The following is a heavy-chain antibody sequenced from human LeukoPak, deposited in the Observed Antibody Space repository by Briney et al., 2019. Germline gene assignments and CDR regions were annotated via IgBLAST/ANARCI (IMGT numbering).Heavy chain of an antibody. D-gene: IGHD3-22*01. Sequence: SVKVSCKASGGTFSSYAISWVRQAPGQGLEWMGGIIPIFGTANYAQKFQGRVTITTDESTSTAYMELSSLRSEDTAVYYCAWKYGSSGYCEDYWGQGTLVTVSS. J-gene: IGHJ4*02. CDR1: GGTFSSYA. CDR2: IIPIFGTA. V-gene: IGHV1-69*05. CDR3: AWKYGSSGYCEDY.